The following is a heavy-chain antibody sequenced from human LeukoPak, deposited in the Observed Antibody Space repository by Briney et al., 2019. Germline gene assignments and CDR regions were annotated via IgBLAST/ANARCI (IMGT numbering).Heavy chain of an antibody. CDR2: ISSSSSTI. V-gene: IGHV3-48*01. CDR1: GFTFSSYS. CDR3: ARDGGYGFWSGSHYLDY. J-gene: IGHJ4*02. Sequence: GGSLRLSCAASGFTFSSYSMNWVRQAPGKGLEWVSYISSSSSTIYYADSVKGRFTISRDNAKNSLYLQMNSLRAEDTAVYYCARDGGYGFWSGSHYLDYWGQGTLVTVSS. D-gene: IGHD3-3*01.